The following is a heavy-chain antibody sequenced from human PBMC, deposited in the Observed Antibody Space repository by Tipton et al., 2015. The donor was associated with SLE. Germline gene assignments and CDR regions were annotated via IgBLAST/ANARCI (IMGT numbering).Heavy chain of an antibody. CDR3: ARAGGGDSNWFDP. V-gene: IGHV4-39*07. D-gene: IGHD2-21*01. CDR2: IYYSGST. CDR1: GGSISSSSYY. J-gene: IGHJ5*02. Sequence: TLSLTCTVSGGSISSSSYYWGWIRQPPGKGLEWIGSIYYSGSTYYNPSLKSRVTISVDTSNNQFSLKLSSVTAADTAVYYCARAGGGDSNWFDPWGQGNLVTVPS.